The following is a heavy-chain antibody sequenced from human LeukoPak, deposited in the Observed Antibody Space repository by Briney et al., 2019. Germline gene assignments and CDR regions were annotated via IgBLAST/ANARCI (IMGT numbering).Heavy chain of an antibody. J-gene: IGHJ3*02. CDR1: GGSFSGYY. D-gene: IGHD1-26*01. CDR3: ARGKWELESGEAFDI. V-gene: IGHV4-34*01. CDR2: INHSGST. Sequence: SETLSLTCAVYGGSFSGYYWSWIRQPPGKGLEWIGEINHSGSTNYNPSLKSRATISVDTSKNQFSLKLSSVTAADTAVYYCARGKWELESGEAFDIWGQGTMVTVSS.